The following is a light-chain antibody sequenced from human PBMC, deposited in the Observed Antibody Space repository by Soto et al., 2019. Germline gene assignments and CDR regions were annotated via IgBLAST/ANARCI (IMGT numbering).Light chain of an antibody. J-gene: IGLJ1*01. CDR2: EVT. V-gene: IGLV2-14*01. CDR3: NSYTSSSTYV. Sequence: QSALTQPASVSGSPGQSITISCTGTSSDIGDYNYVSWYQQHPGKAPKLMIYEVTNRPSGVSNRFSGTKSGNTASLTISGLQAEDEADYYCNSYTSSSTYVFGTGTKGTVL. CDR1: SSDIGDYNY.